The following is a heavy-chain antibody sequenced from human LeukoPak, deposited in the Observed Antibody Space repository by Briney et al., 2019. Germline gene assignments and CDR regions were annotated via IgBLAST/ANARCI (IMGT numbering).Heavy chain of an antibody. V-gene: IGHV4-59*01. CDR3: ARGHLGLSP. Sequence: PSETLSLTCTVSGVSISGYSWTWIRQPPGQGLEWIGYFHNSGTTSYNPSLTGRVIISVDTAMDQISLKLNSVTAADTAVYYCARGHLGLSPWGQGTLVTVSS. D-gene: IGHD3-10*01. CDR1: GVSISGYS. CDR2: FHNSGTT. J-gene: IGHJ5*02.